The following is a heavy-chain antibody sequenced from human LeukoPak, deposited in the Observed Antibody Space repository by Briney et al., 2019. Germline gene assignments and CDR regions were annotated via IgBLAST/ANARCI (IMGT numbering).Heavy chain of an antibody. D-gene: IGHD4-11*01. CDR2: INHSGST. CDR1: GGSFSGYY. V-gene: IGHV4-34*01. CDR3: ARGDYPTGFFDY. Sequence: SETLSLTCAVYGGSFSGYYCSWIRQPPGKGLEWIGEINHSGSTNFNPSLKSRVTISLDTSKNQFSLKLSSVTATDTAVYYCARGDYPTGFFDYWGQGTLVTVSS. J-gene: IGHJ4*02.